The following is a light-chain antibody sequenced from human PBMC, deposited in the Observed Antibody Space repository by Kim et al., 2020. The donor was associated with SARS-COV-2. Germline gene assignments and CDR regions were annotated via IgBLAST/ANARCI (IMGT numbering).Light chain of an antibody. J-gene: IGKJ1*01. CDR3: QQNYMTPWT. CDR2: DTS. CDR1: QNIITF. Sequence: DIQMNPVSTSLVGSVGDRVTITCRASQNIITFLAWYQQKPGKVPKVLMYDTSNLKSGVPLRFSGSGSGTDFTLTIHNVQPEDFATYYCQQNYMTPWTFGQGTKVEIK. V-gene: IGKV1-39*01.